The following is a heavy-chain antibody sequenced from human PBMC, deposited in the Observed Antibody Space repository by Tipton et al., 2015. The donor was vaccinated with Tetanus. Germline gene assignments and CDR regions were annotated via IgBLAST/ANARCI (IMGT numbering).Heavy chain of an antibody. CDR1: GFTFSSYW. CDR3: ARDNLGYCTNGVCYPNAFDI. V-gene: IGHV3-7*05. J-gene: IGHJ3*02. CDR2: IKQDGSEK. Sequence: SLRLSCAASGFTFSSYWMSWVRQAPGKGLEWVANIKQDGSEKYYVDSVKGRFTISRDNAKNSLYLQMNSLRAEDTAVYYCARDNLGYCTNGVCYPNAFDIWGQGTMVTVSS. D-gene: IGHD2-8*01.